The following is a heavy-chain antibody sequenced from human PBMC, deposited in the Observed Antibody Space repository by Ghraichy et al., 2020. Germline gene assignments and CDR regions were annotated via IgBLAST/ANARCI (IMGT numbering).Heavy chain of an antibody. V-gene: IGHV3-7*03. Sequence: ETLSLTCAASGFTFSSYWMSWVRQAPGKGLEWVANIKQDGSEKYYVDSVKGRFTISRDNAKNSLYLQMNSLRAEDTAVYYCARAELGYCSSTSCDRGAFDIWGQGTMVTVSS. CDR1: GFTFSSYW. CDR2: IKQDGSEK. CDR3: ARAELGYCSSTSCDRGAFDI. J-gene: IGHJ3*02. D-gene: IGHD2-2*01.